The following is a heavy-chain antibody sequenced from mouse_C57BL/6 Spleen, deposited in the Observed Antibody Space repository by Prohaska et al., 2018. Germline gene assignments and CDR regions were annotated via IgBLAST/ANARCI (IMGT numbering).Heavy chain of an antibody. V-gene: IGHV1-55*01. D-gene: IGHD1-1*01. CDR3: ASGHYYGSSFDY. Sequence: SVKMSCKASGYTFTSYWITWVKQRPGQGLEWIGDIYPGSGSTNYNEKFKSKATLTVDTSSSTAYMQLSSLTSEDSAVYYCASGHYYGSSFDYWGQGTTLTVSS. J-gene: IGHJ2*01. CDR2: IYPGSGST. CDR1: GYTFTSYW.